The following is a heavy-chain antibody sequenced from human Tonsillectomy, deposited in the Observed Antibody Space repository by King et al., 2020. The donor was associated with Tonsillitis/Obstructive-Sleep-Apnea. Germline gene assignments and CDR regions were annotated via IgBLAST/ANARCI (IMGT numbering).Heavy chain of an antibody. CDR1: GYTLTELS. J-gene: IGHJ3*02. V-gene: IGHV1-24*01. CDR2: FDPEDGET. CDR3: ATGRITIFGVVIIDAFDI. Sequence: QLVQSGAEVKKPGASVKVSCKVSGYTLTELSMHWVRQAPGKGLEWMGGFDPEDGETIYAQKFQGRVTMTEDTSTDTAYMELSSLRSEGTAVYYCATGRITIFGVVIIDAFDIWGQGTMVTVSS. D-gene: IGHD3-3*01.